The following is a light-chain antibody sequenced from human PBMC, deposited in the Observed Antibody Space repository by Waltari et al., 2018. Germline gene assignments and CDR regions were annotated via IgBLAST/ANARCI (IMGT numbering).Light chain of an antibody. CDR1: ENINKW. CDR2: RAS. V-gene: IGKV1-5*03. J-gene: IGKJ1*01. Sequence: DIQMTQSPSTLSASVGDRVTITCRASENINKWLAWFQQKPGTAPNRLIYRASYLESGIPSRFSGSGFGTEFTLTISSLQPDDFATYYCQQFNSYPWTFGQGTKVEIK. CDR3: QQFNSYPWT.